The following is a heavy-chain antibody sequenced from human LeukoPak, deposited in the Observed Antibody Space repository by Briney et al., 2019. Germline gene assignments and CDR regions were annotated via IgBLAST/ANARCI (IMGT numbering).Heavy chain of an antibody. Sequence: GGSLRLSCAASGFPFSSYTMNWVRQTPGKGLEWVSCISSGSSTICYADSVKGRFTISRDNSKNTLYLQMNSLRAEDTAVYYCAKDLIAAAGDYWGQGTLVTVSS. CDR1: GFPFSSYT. CDR2: ISSGSSTI. J-gene: IGHJ4*02. D-gene: IGHD6-13*01. V-gene: IGHV3-48*01. CDR3: AKDLIAAAGDY.